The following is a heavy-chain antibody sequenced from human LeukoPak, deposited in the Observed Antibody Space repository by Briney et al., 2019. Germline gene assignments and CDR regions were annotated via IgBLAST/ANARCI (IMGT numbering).Heavy chain of an antibody. V-gene: IGHV4-59*08. CDR1: GGSLISYY. CDR2: IYNSGST. CDR3: ARLGPHRGPVYNRFDP. Sequence: PSETLSLTCTVSGGSLISYYWSWIRQPPGKGPEWIGYIYNSGSTNYNPSLKSRVTISVDTSKRQFSLRLSSVTAADTAVYYCARLGPHRGPVYNRFDPWGQGTLVTVSS. D-gene: IGHD2-21*01. J-gene: IGHJ5*02.